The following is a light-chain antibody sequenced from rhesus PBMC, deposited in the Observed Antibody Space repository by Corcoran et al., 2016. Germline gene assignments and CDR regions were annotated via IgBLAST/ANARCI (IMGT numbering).Light chain of an antibody. CDR1: KSVNNY. CDR3: QQAYGTPFT. Sequence: DIQMTQSPSSLSASLGDRVSITCRASKSVNNYLNWYQQKPGKAPQLLFCKASSLESGVPSRLRGSGAGTDYNLTISSLQPEDLATYYCQQAYGTPFTFGPGTKLEIK. V-gene: IGKV1-74*01. CDR2: KAS. J-gene: IGKJ3*01.